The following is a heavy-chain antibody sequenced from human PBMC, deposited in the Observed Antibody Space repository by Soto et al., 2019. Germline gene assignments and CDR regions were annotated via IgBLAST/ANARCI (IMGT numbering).Heavy chain of an antibody. CDR1: GFTFSSYA. Sequence: PGGSLRLSCAASGFTFSSYAMHWVRQAPGKGLEYVSAISSNGGSTYYADSVKGRFTISRYNSKNTLYLQMGSLRAEDMAVYYCARGTYGDSLYYGMDVWGQGTTVTVSS. CDR2: ISSNGGST. D-gene: IGHD4-17*01. V-gene: IGHV3-64*02. J-gene: IGHJ6*02. CDR3: ARGTYGDSLYYGMDV.